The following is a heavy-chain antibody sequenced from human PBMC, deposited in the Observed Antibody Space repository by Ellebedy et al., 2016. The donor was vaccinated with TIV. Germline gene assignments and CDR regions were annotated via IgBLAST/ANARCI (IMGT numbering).Heavy chain of an antibody. CDR1: GGFIGRYY. V-gene: IGHV4-59*01. Sequence: SETLSLXXRVSGGFIGRYYWTWVRQPPGQGLECIGYVYYSGSTNYNPSLKSRVTVSIDTSKNQFSLKLRSVTAADTAVYYCARGYYGSGSYLELWGQGTLVTVSS. J-gene: IGHJ4*02. D-gene: IGHD3-10*01. CDR2: VYYSGST. CDR3: ARGYYGSGSYLEL.